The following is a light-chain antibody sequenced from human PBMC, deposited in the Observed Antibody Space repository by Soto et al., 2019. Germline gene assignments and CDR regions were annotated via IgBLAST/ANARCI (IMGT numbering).Light chain of an antibody. CDR3: QQYNSYSGT. J-gene: IGKJ1*01. CDR2: DAS. V-gene: IGKV1-5*01. Sequence: DIQMTQSPSTLSASVGDRVTITCRASQSISSWLAWYQQKPVKAPKLLIYDASSLESGVPSRFSGSGSGTEFTLTISSLQPDDFATYYCQQYNSYSGTFVQGTKVDIK. CDR1: QSISSW.